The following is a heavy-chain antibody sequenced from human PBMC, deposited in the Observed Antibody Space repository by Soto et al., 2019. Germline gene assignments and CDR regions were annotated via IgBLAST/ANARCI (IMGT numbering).Heavy chain of an antibody. CDR3: ARVVGATHFDY. CDR1: GFTFSSYA. CDR2: ISSSSSYT. D-gene: IGHD1-26*01. J-gene: IGHJ4*02. Sequence: PGGSLRLSCAASGFTFSSYAMSWVRQAPGKGLEWVSAISSSSSYTNYADSVKGRFTISRDNAKNSLYLQMNSLRAEDTAVYYCARVVGATHFDYWGQGTLVTVSS. V-gene: IGHV3-21*04.